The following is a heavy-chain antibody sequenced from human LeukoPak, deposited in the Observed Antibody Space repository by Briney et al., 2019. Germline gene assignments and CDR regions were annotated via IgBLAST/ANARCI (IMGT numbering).Heavy chain of an antibody. J-gene: IGHJ4*02. CDR3: AKSLPLAGRRPFFFDY. V-gene: IGHV3-23*01. CDR1: EFTFSNYA. Sequence: GETLRLSCAVSEFTFSNYAMTWVRQAPGKGLEWVSGISPSGVTTYYADSVQGRFTISRDNSKNTLYLQMNSLSPEDTAIYYCAKSLPLAGRRPFFFDYWGQGTLVTVSS. CDR2: ISPSGVTT. D-gene: IGHD6-19*01.